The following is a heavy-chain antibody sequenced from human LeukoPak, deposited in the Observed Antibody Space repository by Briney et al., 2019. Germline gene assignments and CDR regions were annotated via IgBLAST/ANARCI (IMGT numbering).Heavy chain of an antibody. CDR1: GASIGSYY. J-gene: IGHJ3*01. CDR3: ATSLYSNGWYSFDF. V-gene: IGHV4-59*01. D-gene: IGHD6-13*01. Sequence: TSETLSLTCTVSGASIGSYYGSWIRQPTGKGLEWIGYIYYSGSTHSNPSLKSRVTISVDTSKNQFSLRLSSVSAADTAVYYCATSLYSNGWYSFDFWGQGTMVTVSS. CDR2: IYYSGST.